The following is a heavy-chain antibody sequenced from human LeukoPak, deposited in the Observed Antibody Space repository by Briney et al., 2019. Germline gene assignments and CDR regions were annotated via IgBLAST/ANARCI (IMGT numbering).Heavy chain of an antibody. CDR2: IHSDGSIT. D-gene: IGHD1-14*01. CDR1: GFTFSSYW. J-gene: IGHJ3*02. CDR3: ARDLAPGDAFDI. V-gene: IGHV3-74*01. Sequence: PGGSLRLSCAASGFTFSSYWMHWVRQAPGKGLVWVSRIHSDGSITSYADSVKGRFTISRDNAKNSLYLQMNSLRAEDTAVYYCARDLAPGDAFDIWGQGTMVTVSS.